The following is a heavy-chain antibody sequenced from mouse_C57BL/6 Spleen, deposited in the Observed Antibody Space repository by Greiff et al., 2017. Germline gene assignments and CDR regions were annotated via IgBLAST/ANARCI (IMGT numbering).Heavy chain of an antibody. CDR2: IYPGDGDT. CDR1: GYAFSSYW. J-gene: IGHJ3*01. CDR3: ARGKLEAWFAY. V-gene: IGHV1-80*01. Sequence: VQVVESGAELVKPGASVKISCKASGYAFSSYWMNWVKQRPGKGLEWIGQIYPGDGDTNYNGKFKGKATLTADKSSSTAYMQLSSLTSEDSAVYFCARGKLEAWFAYWGQGTLVTVSA.